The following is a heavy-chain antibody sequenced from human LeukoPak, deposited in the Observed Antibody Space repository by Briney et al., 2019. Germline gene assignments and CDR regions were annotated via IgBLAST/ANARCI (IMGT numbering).Heavy chain of an antibody. CDR3: ARWLGDSSGYYHPGGFDY. CDR1: GFTFSSYD. J-gene: IGHJ4*02. CDR2: ISRSSGYI. D-gene: IGHD3-22*01. Sequence: GGSLRLSCAASGFTFSSYDMNWVRQAPGKGLEWVSSISRSSGYIYYADSVKGRFTISRDNAKNSLYLQMNSLRAGDTAVYYCARWLGDSSGYYHPGGFDYWGQGTLVTVSS. V-gene: IGHV3-21*01.